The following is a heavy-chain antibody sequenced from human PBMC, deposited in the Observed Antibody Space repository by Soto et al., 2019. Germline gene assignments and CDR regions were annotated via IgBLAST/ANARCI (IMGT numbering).Heavy chain of an antibody. Sequence: ASVKVSCKASGYTFTSYGISWVRQAPGQGLEWMGWISAYNGNTDYAQKLQGRVTMTTDTSTSTACMELRSLRSDDTAVYYCARDHYDILTGYSTHNWFDPWGQGTLVTVSS. J-gene: IGHJ5*02. CDR1: GYTFTSYG. CDR3: ARDHYDILTGYSTHNWFDP. D-gene: IGHD3-9*01. CDR2: ISAYNGNT. V-gene: IGHV1-18*01.